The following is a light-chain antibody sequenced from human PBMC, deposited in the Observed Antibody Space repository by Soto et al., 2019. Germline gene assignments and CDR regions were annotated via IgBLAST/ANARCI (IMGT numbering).Light chain of an antibody. CDR2: TND. Sequence: QSVLTQPPSASGTPGQRVTISCSGSSSNIGRYTVNWYQQVAGTAAKLLIYTNDQRPSGVPDRLSGSKSGTSDSLAISWLQSEDEDDYYCAALDCSLNVYVFGTGTKLTV. CDR3: AALDCSLNVYV. CDR1: SSNIGRYT. J-gene: IGLJ1*01. V-gene: IGLV1-44*01.